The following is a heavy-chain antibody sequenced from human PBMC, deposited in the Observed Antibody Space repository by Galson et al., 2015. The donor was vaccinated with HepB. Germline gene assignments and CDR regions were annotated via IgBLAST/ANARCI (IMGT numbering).Heavy chain of an antibody. D-gene: IGHD2-15*01. V-gene: IGHV1-2*06. Sequence: GYTFTDYYIHWVRQAPGQGLEWMGRINPKSGGTNFAQKFQGRVTMTRDTSISTAYMELSSLRSDDTAFYYCARGTHILVVVAANFDYWGQGTLVTVSS. CDR1: GYTFTDYY. CDR3: ARGTHILVVVAANFDY. CDR2: INPKSGGT. J-gene: IGHJ4*02.